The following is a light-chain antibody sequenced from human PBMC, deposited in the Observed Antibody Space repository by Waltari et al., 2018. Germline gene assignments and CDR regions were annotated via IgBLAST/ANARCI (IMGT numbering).Light chain of an antibody. Sequence: SALPQPASVSGSPGQSISISCTGTSSDVGRYDYVSWYQQHPAKAPKLLIYDVTQRPSGISHRFSGSKSGYTASLTISGLQSEDEADYYCLSYTTSDTYVFGSGTRVTVL. CDR1: SSDVGRYDY. J-gene: IGLJ1*01. CDR3: LSYTTSDTYV. CDR2: DVT. V-gene: IGLV2-14*03.